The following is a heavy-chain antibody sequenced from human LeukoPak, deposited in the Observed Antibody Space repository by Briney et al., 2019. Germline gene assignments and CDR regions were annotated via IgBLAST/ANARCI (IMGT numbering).Heavy chain of an antibody. CDR2: ISAYNGNT. J-gene: IGHJ4*02. V-gene: IGHV1-18*01. D-gene: IGHD3-10*01. Sequence: ASVTVSCKASGYTFTSYGISLVRQAPAQGLERVGWISAYNGNTNYAQKLHGRVTMTTDTSTSTAYMELRSLRSDDTAVYYCARVRVVRGVIYILFDYWGQGTLVTVSS. CDR3: ARVRVVRGVIYILFDY. CDR1: GYTFTSYG.